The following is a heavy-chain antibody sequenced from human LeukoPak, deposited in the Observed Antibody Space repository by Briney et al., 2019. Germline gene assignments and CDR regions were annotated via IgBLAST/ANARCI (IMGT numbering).Heavy chain of an antibody. CDR2: IQYDGSTK. D-gene: IGHD2-8*01. CDR3: AKVPRMAYYYYMDV. Sequence: GGSLRLSCAASGFNFRSYGMHWVRHTPGKGLEWVAFIQYDGSTKVYADSVKGRVTISRGNSKNTVHLQMNSLKAEDTAVYYCAKVPRMAYYYYMDVWGKGTTVTVSS. V-gene: IGHV3-30*02. J-gene: IGHJ6*03. CDR1: GFNFRSYG.